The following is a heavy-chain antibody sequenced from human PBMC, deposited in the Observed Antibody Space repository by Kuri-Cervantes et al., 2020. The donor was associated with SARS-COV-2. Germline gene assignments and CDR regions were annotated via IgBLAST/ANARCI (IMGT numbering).Heavy chain of an antibody. D-gene: IGHD2-2*01. J-gene: IGHJ3*02. V-gene: IGHV1-8*03. CDR2: ISAYNGNT. CDR1: GGTFSSYA. Sequence: ASVKVSCKASGGTFSSYAISWVRQAPGQGLEWMGWISAYNGNTNYAQKLQGRVTITRNTSISTAYMELSSLRSEDTAVYYCATALRIVVVPAANLGVDAFDIWGQGTMVTVSS. CDR3: ATALRIVVVPAANLGVDAFDI.